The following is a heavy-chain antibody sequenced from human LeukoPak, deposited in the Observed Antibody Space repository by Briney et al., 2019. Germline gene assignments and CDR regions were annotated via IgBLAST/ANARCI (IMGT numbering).Heavy chain of an antibody. D-gene: IGHD6-19*01. Sequence: GRSLRLSCAASGFTFDDYAFDWVRQAPGKGLEWVSSISWNSDNIAYADSVKGRFTISRDNAKHSLYLQMNSLRADDTALYYCAKRSGHTWGYFDYWGQGTLVTVSS. CDR1: GFTFDDYA. CDR2: ISWNSDNI. J-gene: IGHJ4*02. CDR3: AKRSGHTWGYFDY. V-gene: IGHV3-9*01.